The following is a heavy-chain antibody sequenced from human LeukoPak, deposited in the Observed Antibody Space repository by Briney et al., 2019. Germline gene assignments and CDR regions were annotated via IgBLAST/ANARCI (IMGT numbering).Heavy chain of an antibody. D-gene: IGHD3-3*01. Sequence: SETLSLTCTVSGGSISSHYWSWIRQPPGEGLEWIGYIYYSGSTNYNPSLKSRVTISVDTSKNQFSLKLSSVTAADTAVYYCARGYDFWSGHMDVWGKGTTVTVSS. CDR2: IYYSGST. CDR1: GGSISSHY. J-gene: IGHJ6*03. V-gene: IGHV4-59*11. CDR3: ARGYDFWSGHMDV.